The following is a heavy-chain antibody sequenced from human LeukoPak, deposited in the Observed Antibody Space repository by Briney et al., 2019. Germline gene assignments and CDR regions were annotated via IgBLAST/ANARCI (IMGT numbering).Heavy chain of an antibody. CDR2: IYYSGST. J-gene: IGHJ4*01. V-gene: IGHV4-59*01. CDR1: GYSISSYY. CDR3: ATTWYYDTRGYLFDD. Sequence: SETLSLTCTVSGYSISSYYWSWIRQPPGKGLEWIGYIYYSGSTNYNPSLKSRVTISVDTSKNQFSLNLSSVTAADTAVYFCATTWYYDTRGYLFDDWGHGTLVPVSS. D-gene: IGHD3-22*01.